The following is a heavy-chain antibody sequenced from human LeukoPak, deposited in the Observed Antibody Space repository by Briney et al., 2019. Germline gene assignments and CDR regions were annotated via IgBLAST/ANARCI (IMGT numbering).Heavy chain of an antibody. CDR3: ATSGTWSSIDF. CDR1: GGSISSYY. J-gene: IGHJ4*02. CDR2: IDYSGST. D-gene: IGHD6-13*01. V-gene: IGHV4-59*01. Sequence: SETLSLTCAISGGSISSYYWTWIRQSPVRGLEWMGQIDYSGSTTYKPSLESRVSMSIGMSRRQFSLTLTSVTAADTAVYFCATSGTWSSIDFWGQGTLVTVSS.